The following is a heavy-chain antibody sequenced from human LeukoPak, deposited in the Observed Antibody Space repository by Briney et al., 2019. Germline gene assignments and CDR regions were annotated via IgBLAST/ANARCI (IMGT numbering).Heavy chain of an antibody. CDR3: ARGQPTHNWFDP. J-gene: IGHJ5*02. D-gene: IGHD1-14*01. CDR1: GYTFTSYD. V-gene: IGHV1-8*01. Sequence: GASVKVSCKASGYTFTSYDINWVRQATGQGLEWMGWMNPNSGNTGYAQKFQGRVTMTRNTSISTAYMELSGLRSEDTAVYYCARGQPTHNWFDPWGQGTLVTVSS. CDR2: MNPNSGNT.